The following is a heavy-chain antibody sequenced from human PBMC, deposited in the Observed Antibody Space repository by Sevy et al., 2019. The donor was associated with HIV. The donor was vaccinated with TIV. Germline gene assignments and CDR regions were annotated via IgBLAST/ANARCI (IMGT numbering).Heavy chain of an antibody. CDR2: IWYDGSNK. CDR3: ARDTYDSSGYYAY. D-gene: IGHD3-22*01. Sequence: GGCLRLSCAASGFTFSSYGMHWVRQAPGKGLEWVAVIWYDGSNKYYADSVKARFTISRDNSKNTLYLQMNSLRAEDTAVYYCARDTYDSSGYYAYWGQGTLVTVSS. J-gene: IGHJ4*02. V-gene: IGHV3-33*01. CDR1: GFTFSSYG.